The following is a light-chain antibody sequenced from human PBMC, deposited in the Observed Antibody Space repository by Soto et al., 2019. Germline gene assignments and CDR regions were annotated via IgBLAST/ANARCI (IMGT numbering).Light chain of an antibody. J-gene: IGLJ2*01. CDR3: QSYDSSLSAYVV. V-gene: IGLV1-40*01. CDR1: SSNIGAGYD. CDR2: GNS. Sequence: QSVLTQPPSVSGAPGQRVTISCTGSSSNIGAGYDVHWYQQLPGTAPKLLMYGNSNRPSGVPDRFSSSKSGTSASLAITGLQAEDEADYYCQSYDSSLSAYVVFGGGTKLTVL.